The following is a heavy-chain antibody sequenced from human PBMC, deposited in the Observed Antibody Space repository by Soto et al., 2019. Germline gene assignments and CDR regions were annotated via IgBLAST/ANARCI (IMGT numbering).Heavy chain of an antibody. Sequence: GSLRLSCAASGFTFSGFWMSWVRQAPGKGLEWVANIKQDGSAKYYVDSVKGRFTISRDNAKNSLYLQMNSLRAEDTAVYYCAKDGDGFIRPPFDYWGQGILVTVSS. CDR1: GFTFSGFW. V-gene: IGHV3-7*04. CDR3: AKDGDGFIRPPFDY. J-gene: IGHJ4*02. D-gene: IGHD3-3*01. CDR2: IKQDGSAK.